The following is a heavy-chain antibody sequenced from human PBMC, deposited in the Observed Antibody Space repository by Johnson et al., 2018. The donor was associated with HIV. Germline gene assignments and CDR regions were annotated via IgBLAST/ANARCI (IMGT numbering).Heavy chain of an antibody. J-gene: IGHJ3*02. D-gene: IGHD6-13*01. CDR1: GFTVSSNY. V-gene: IGHV3-66*02. Sequence: VQLVESGGGLVQPGGSLRLSCAASGFTVSSNYMSWVRQAPGKGLEWVSVIYSGGSTYDADSVKGRLTISRDNSKNTLYLQMHSLRIEDTAVYYCARHWAAAGRDAFDIWGQGTMVSVSS. CDR3: ARHWAAAGRDAFDI. CDR2: IYSGGST.